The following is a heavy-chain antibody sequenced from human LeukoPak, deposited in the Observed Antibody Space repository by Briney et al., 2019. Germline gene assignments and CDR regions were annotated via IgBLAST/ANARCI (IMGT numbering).Heavy chain of an antibody. V-gene: IGHV3-23*01. D-gene: IGHD6-19*01. Sequence: GGSLRLSCEVSGLTFSTYGMSWVRQAPGKGLEWVSAITGSGGRTYYADSVKGRFTISRDNSRDRLYLETNSLRAEDTAVYYCARVLSGWTYFDYWGQGTLVTVSS. CDR2: ITGSGGRT. CDR3: ARVLSGWTYFDY. CDR1: GLTFSTYG. J-gene: IGHJ4*02.